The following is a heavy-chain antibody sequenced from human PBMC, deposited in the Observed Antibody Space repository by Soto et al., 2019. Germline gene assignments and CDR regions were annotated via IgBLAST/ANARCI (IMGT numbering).Heavy chain of an antibody. J-gene: IGHJ6*02. D-gene: IGHD5-18*01. CDR3: ARTQSWIQLWGLNVRNYYGMDV. Sequence: GGSLRLSCAASGFTFDDYGMSWVRQAPGKGQVWVSGINWNGGSTGYADSVKGRFTISRDNAKNSLYLQLNSLRAEDTALYYCARTQSWIQLWGLNVRNYYGMDVWGQGTTVTVSS. V-gene: IGHV3-20*04. CDR2: INWNGGST. CDR1: GFTFDDYG.